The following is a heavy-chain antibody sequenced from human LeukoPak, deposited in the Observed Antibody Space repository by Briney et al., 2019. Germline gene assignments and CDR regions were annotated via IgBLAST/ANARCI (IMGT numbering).Heavy chain of an antibody. Sequence: PGGSLRLSCAASGFTFSNAWMSWVRQAPGKGLEWVGRIKSKTDGGTTDYAAPVKGRFTISRDDSKNTLYLQMNSLKTEDTAVYYCTTDQPWFDILTGYLLDYWGQGTLVTVSS. V-gene: IGHV3-15*01. CDR2: IKSKTDGGTT. D-gene: IGHD3-9*01. CDR1: GFTFSNAW. J-gene: IGHJ4*02. CDR3: TTDQPWFDILTGYLLDY.